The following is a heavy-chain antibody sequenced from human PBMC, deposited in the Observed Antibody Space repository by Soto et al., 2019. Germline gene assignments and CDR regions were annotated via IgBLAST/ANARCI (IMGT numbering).Heavy chain of an antibody. V-gene: IGHV3-33*01. J-gene: IGHJ4*02. Sequence: QVQLVESGGGVVQPGRSLRLSCAAAGFTFSSYGMHWVRQAPGKGLEWVAVIWYDGRNKYYADSVKGRFTIARDNSNNTLYLQMNRLRAEDTAVYYCARDLVYYGSGSYYNVLSRPAYYFDYWGQGTLVTVSS. CDR2: IWYDGRNK. CDR1: GFTFSSYG. CDR3: ARDLVYYGSGSYYNVLSRPAYYFDY. D-gene: IGHD3-10*01.